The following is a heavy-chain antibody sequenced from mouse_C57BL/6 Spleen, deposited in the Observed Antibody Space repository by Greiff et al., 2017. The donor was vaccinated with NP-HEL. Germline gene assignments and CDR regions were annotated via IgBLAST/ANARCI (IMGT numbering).Heavy chain of an antibody. V-gene: IGHV1-39*01. Sequence: EVKLMESGPELVKPGASVKISCKASGYSFTDYNMNWVKQSDGKSLEWIGVINPNYGTTSYNQKFKGKATLTVDQSSSTAYMQLNSLTSEDSAVYYCARNGNYRKYFDVWGTGTTVTVSS. D-gene: IGHD2-1*01. CDR1: GYSFTDYN. J-gene: IGHJ1*03. CDR3: ARNGNYRKYFDV. CDR2: INPNYGTT.